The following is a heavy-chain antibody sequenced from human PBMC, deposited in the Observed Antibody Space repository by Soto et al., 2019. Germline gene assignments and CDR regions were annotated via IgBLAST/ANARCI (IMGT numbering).Heavy chain of an antibody. CDR3: ARAWPRGTMIVIASDNYGMDV. J-gene: IGHJ6*02. Sequence: QVQLVQSGAEVKKPGSSVKVSCTASGGNFSKSALSWLRQAPGQVREWVGGIIPLFDEADYAPRFQGRVTITADASTTTAYMELSSLRSDDTAIYSCARAWPRGTMIVIASDNYGMDVWGQGTMVTVSS. CDR1: GGNFSKSA. CDR2: IIPLFDEA. V-gene: IGHV1-69*01. D-gene: IGHD3-22*01.